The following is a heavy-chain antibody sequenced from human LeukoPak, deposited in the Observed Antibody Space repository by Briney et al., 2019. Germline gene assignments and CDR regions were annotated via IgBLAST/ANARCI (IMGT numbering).Heavy chain of an antibody. CDR1: GFTFSSYS. J-gene: IGHJ3*02. CDR2: ISSSSSTI. Sequence: PGGSLRLSCAASGFTFSSYSMNWVRQAPGKGLEWVSYISSSSSTIYYADSVKGRFTISRDNAKNSLYLQMNSLRAEDTAVYYCARKEDFGAFDIWGQGTMVTVSS. V-gene: IGHV3-48*04. D-gene: IGHD2-15*01. CDR3: ARKEDFGAFDI.